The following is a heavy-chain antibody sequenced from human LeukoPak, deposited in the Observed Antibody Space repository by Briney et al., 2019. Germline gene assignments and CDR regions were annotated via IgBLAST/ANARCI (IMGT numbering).Heavy chain of an antibody. V-gene: IGHV3-23*01. CDR1: GCTISSYA. D-gene: IGHD3-16*01. J-gene: IGHJ6*02. Sequence: GGSLRLSCAASGCTISSYAMTWVRKPPGKGQEWVSAISGSGVSTYYADSVKGRFTISRDNSKNTLYLQMNSLRAEDRAVYYCAKDPGGVTSRYYYYGMDVWGQGTTVTVSS. CDR2: ISGSGVST. CDR3: AKDPGGVTSRYYYYGMDV.